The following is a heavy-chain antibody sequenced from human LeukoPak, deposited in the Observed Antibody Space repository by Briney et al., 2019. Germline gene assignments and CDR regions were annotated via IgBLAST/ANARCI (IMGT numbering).Heavy chain of an antibody. J-gene: IGHJ6*03. CDR3: ARGIAARRDYYYYMDV. CDR2: IIPIFGTA. Sequence: ASVKVSCKASGGTFSSYAISWVRQAPGQGLEWMGGIIPIFGTANYAQKFQGRVTITADKSTSTAYMELGSLRSEDTAVYYCARGIAARRDYYYYMDVWGKGTTVTVSS. CDR1: GGTFSSYA. V-gene: IGHV1-69*06. D-gene: IGHD6-6*01.